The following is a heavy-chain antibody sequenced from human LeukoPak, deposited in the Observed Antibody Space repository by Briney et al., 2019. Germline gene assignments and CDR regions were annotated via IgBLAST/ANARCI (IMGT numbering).Heavy chain of an antibody. J-gene: IGHJ4*02. CDR2: IIPILGST. V-gene: IGHV1-69*10. CDR1: GGTFNNYA. D-gene: IGHD3-10*01. Sequence: ASVKVSCKASGGTFNNYAITWVRQAPGQGLEWLGGIIPILGSTNYAQNFQGRVTITADKSTSTAYMELSSLRSEDTAVYYCASGLWFGELKERYFDYWGQGTLVTVSS. CDR3: ASGLWFGELKERYFDY.